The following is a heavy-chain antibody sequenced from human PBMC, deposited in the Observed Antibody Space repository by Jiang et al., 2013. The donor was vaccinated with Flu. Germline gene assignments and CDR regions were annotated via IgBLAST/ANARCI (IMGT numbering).Heavy chain of an antibody. D-gene: IGHD7-27*01. CDR1: GYSFTSYW. J-gene: IGHJ3*02. CDR3: ARQPGNWAQNYAFDI. V-gene: IGHV5-10-1*01. CDR2: IDPSDSYT. Sequence: SLRISCKGSGYSFTSYWISWVRQMPGKGLEWMGRIDPSDSYTNYSPSFQGHVTISADKSISTAYLQWSSLKASDTAMYYCARQPGNWAQNYAFDIWGQGTMVTVSS.